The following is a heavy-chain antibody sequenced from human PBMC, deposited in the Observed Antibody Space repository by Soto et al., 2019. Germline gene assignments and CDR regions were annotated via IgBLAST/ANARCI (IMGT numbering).Heavy chain of an antibody. CDR1: GFTFSSYW. D-gene: IGHD3-16*01. CDR3: ARLGLYYYYYYMDV. Sequence: PGGSLRLSCAASGFTFSSYWMSWVRQAPGKGLEWVANIKQDGSEKYYVDSVKGRFTISRDNAKNSLYLQMNSLRAEDTAVYYCARLGLYYYYYYMDVWGKGTTVTVSS. V-gene: IGHV3-7*01. CDR2: IKQDGSEK. J-gene: IGHJ6*03.